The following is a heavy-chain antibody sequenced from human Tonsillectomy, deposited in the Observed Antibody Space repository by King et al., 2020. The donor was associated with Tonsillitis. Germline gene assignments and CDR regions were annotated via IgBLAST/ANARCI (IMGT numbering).Heavy chain of an antibody. J-gene: IGHJ4*02. V-gene: IGHV3-30*02. CDR2: IRYDGSNK. Sequence: QVQLVESGGGVVQPGGSLRLSCAASGFTFSSYGMHWVRQAPGKGLEWVAFIRYDGSNKYYADSVKGRFTISRDNSKNTLYLQMNSLRAEDTAVYYCAGLVRRWLLQTDYWGQGTLVPVSS. CDR1: GFTFSSYG. CDR3: AGLVRRWLLQTDY. D-gene: IGHD3-22*01.